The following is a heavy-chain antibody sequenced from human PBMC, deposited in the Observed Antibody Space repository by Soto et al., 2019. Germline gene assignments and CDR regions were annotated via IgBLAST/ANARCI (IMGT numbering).Heavy chain of an antibody. Sequence: ASVKVSCKASGYAFTSYYMHWVRQAPGQGLEWMGIINPSGGSTSYAQKFQGRVTMTRDTSTSTVYMELSSLRSEDTAVYYCARGYYDSSGTLLYYFDYRGQGTLVTVSS. J-gene: IGHJ4*02. V-gene: IGHV1-46*01. CDR1: GYAFTSYY. CDR3: ARGYYDSSGTLLYYFDY. CDR2: INPSGGST. D-gene: IGHD3-22*01.